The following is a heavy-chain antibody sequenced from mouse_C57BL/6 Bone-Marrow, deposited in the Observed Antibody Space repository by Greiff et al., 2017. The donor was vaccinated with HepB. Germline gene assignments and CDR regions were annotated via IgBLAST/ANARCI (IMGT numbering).Heavy chain of an antibody. V-gene: IGHV1-82*01. J-gene: IGHJ3*01. D-gene: IGHD1-1*01. CDR3: SRVGYYYGSSYF. CDR2: IYPGDGDT. Sequence: QVQLQQSGPELVKPGASVKISCKASGYAFSSSWMNWVKQRPGKGLEWIGRIYPGDGDTNYNGKFKGKATLTADKSSSTAYMQLSSLTSEDSAVYFCSRVGYYYGSSYFWGQGTLVTVSA. CDR1: GYAFSSSW.